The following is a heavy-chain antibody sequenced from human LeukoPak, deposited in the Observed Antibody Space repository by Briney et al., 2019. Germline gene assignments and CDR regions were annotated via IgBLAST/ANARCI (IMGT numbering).Heavy chain of an antibody. Sequence: GGSLRLSCAASGFTFSSYGMHWVRQAPGKGMEWVAVIWYDGSNKYYADSVKGRFTISRDNSKNTLYLQMNSLRAEDTAVYYCARVMAVAENGMDVWGQGTTVTVSS. J-gene: IGHJ6*02. D-gene: IGHD6-19*01. CDR2: IWYDGSNK. CDR1: GFTFSSYG. CDR3: ARVMAVAENGMDV. V-gene: IGHV3-33*01.